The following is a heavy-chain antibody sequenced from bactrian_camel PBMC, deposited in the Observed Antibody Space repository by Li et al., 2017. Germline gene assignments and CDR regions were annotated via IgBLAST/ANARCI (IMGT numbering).Heavy chain of an antibody. V-gene: IGHV3S55*01. CDR2: IYTNGST. CDR3: AANPFWTYGAICSYTRPADFGY. CDR1: GYTFRYNY. Sequence: HVQLVESGGGSVQAGGSLRLSCAGYTFRYNYMAWFRQTPGNEREGVAAIYTNGSTYYADSVKGRFTISQDNARNTLHLEMHSLKPEDTSMYYCAANPFWTYGAICSYTRPADFGYWGQGTQVTVS. D-gene: IGHD2*01. J-gene: IGHJ6*01.